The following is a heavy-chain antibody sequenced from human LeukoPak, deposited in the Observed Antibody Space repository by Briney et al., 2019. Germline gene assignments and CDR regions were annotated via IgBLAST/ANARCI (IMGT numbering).Heavy chain of an antibody. J-gene: IGHJ4*02. CDR1: GYTFTNYA. Sequence: ASVNVSCKASGYTFTNYAMHWVRQAPGQRLEWMGWVNAGNGNTKYSQKFQGRVTITRDTSASTAYMELSSLRSEDTAVYYCARLGLPDYWGQGTLVTVSS. D-gene: IGHD2-21*01. CDR3: ARLGLPDY. CDR2: VNAGNGNT. V-gene: IGHV1-3*01.